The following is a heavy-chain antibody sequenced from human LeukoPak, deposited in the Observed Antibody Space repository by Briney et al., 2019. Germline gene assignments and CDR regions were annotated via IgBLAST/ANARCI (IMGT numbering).Heavy chain of an antibody. CDR2: IYTSGST. CDR1: GGSISSYY. Sequence: SETLSLTCTVSGGSISSYYWSWIRQPAGKGLEWTGRIYTSGSTNYNPSLKSRVTMSVDTSKNQFSLKLSSVTAADTAVYYCARVRDGYNYANYYYYMDVWGKGTTVTVSS. V-gene: IGHV4-4*07. J-gene: IGHJ6*03. CDR3: ARVRDGYNYANYYYYMDV. D-gene: IGHD5-24*01.